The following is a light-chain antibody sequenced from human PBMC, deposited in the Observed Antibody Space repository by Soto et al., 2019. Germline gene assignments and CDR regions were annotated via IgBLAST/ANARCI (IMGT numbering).Light chain of an antibody. CDR1: SGHSSYA. CDR2: LDSDGSH. CDR3: QTWGTGIHLV. V-gene: IGLV4-69*01. Sequence: QSVLTQSPSASASLGASVKLTCTLSSGHSSYAIAWHQQQPEKGPRYLMKLDSDGSHTKGDAIPDRFSGSSSGAERYLTISSLQYEDEADYYCQTWGTGIHLVFGGGTKLTVL. J-gene: IGLJ2*01.